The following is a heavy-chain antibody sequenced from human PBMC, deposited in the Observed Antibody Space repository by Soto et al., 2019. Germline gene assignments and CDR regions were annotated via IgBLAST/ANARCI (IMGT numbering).Heavy chain of an antibody. CDR3: ARLLYYDFWSGYFFDY. J-gene: IGHJ4*02. Sequence: SETLSLTCTVSGGSISSSSYYWGWIRQPPGKGLEWIGSIYYSGSTYYNPSLKSRVTISVDTSKNQFSLKLSSVTAADTAVYYCARLLYYDFWSGYFFDYWGQGTLVTVSS. D-gene: IGHD3-3*01. CDR2: IYYSGST. V-gene: IGHV4-39*01. CDR1: GGSISSSSYY.